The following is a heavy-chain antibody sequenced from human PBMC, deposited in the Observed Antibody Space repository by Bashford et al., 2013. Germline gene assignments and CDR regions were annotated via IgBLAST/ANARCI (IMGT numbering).Heavy chain of an antibody. Sequence: ASVKVSCKASGYTLTELSMHWVRQAPGKGLEWMGGFDPEDGETIYAQKFQGRVTMTEDTSTDTAYMELSSLRSEDTAVYYCATSRLDYYYYGMDVWGQGTTVTVSS. CDR2: FDPEDGET. CDR3: ATSRLDYYYYGMDV. J-gene: IGHJ6*02. CDR1: GYTLTELS. V-gene: IGHV1-24*01.